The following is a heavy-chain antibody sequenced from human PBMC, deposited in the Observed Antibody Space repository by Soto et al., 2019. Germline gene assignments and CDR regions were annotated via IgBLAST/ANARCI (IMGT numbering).Heavy chain of an antibody. D-gene: IGHD6-13*01. J-gene: IGHJ6*02. Sequence: GGSLRLSCAASGFTFRSYGMHWVRQAPGKGLEWVAVIWYDGSNKNYADSVKGRITISRDNSKNTLYLQMNSLRAEDTAVYYCARISGAGMGPYYYGMDVWGQGTTVTVSS. CDR1: GFTFRSYG. CDR3: ARISGAGMGPYYYGMDV. V-gene: IGHV3-33*01. CDR2: IWYDGSNK.